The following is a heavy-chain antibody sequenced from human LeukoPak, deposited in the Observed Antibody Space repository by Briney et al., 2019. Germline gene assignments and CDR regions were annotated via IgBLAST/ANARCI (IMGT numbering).Heavy chain of an antibody. D-gene: IGHD3-3*01. CDR2: IYYSRST. V-gene: IGHV4-59*01. J-gene: IGHJ6*03. CDR1: GGSISSYY. CDR3: ARGRRYDFWSGYYPYYYYYYMDV. Sequence: SETLSLTCTVSGGSISSYYWSWIRQPPGKGLEWIGYIYYSRSTNYNPSLKSRVTISVDTSKNQFSLKLSSVTAADTAVYYCARGRRYDFWSGYYPYYYYYYMDVWGKGTTVTVSS.